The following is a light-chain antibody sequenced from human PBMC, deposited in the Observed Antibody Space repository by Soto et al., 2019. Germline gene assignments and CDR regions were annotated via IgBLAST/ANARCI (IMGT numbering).Light chain of an antibody. CDR2: AAS. CDR3: QQSYSTPIT. V-gene: IGKV1-39*01. J-gene: IGKJ5*01. Sequence: DIQMTQSPSSLSASVGDRVTITCRASQSISSYLNWYQQKPGKAPKLLIYAASSLQSGVPSRFSGSGSGTEFTLTISSLQPEDFATYYGQQSYSTPITCGQGTRLEIK. CDR1: QSISSY.